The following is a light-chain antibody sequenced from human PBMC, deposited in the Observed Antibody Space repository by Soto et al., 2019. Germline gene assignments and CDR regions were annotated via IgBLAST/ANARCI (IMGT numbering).Light chain of an antibody. CDR2: KAS. J-gene: IGKJ2*01. Sequence: DIQMTQSPSTLSSSVGDTVTITCRASQSISNWLAWYQQKPGQAPKLLIHKASTLESGVPSRFSGRGSGTEFTLTISSLQPDDFATFYCQHYDRFPYTFGQGTKLEIK. CDR3: QHYDRFPYT. CDR1: QSISNW. V-gene: IGKV1-5*03.